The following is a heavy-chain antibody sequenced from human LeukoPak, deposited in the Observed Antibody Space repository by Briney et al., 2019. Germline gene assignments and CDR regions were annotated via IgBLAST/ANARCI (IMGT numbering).Heavy chain of an antibody. V-gene: IGHV3-74*01. CDR2: INSDGSIT. CDR3: ARDAVDTANAV. J-gene: IGHJ6*02. D-gene: IGHD5-18*01. Sequence: GGSLRLSCAASGFTFTTYWMHWVRQARGKGRVWVSHINSDGSITSYADSVKRRFTNSRDNVKNTLYLQMNSLRAEDTAVYYCARDAVDTANAVWGQGTTVTVSS. CDR1: GFTFTTYW.